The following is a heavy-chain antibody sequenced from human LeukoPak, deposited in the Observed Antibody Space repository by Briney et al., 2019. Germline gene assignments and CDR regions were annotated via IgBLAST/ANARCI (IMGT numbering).Heavy chain of an antibody. CDR2: IYPGDSDT. J-gene: IGHJ3*02. CDR3: ARTTGTTWDAFDI. CDR1: GYSFTSYW. V-gene: IGHV5-51*01. Sequence: GEPLKISCKGSGYSFTSYWTGWVRQMPGKGLEWMGIIYPGDSDTRYSPSFQGQVTISADKSISTAYLQWGSLKASDTAMYYCARTTGTTWDAFDIGGQGTMVTVSS. D-gene: IGHD1-1*01.